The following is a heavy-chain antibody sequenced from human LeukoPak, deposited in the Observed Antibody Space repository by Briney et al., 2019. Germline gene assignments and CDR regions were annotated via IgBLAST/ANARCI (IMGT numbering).Heavy chain of an antibody. V-gene: IGHV4-30-4*08. CDR1: GGSISSGDYY. CDR3: AREPDSGSGSYLDY. D-gene: IGHD3-10*01. Sequence: SQTLSLTCTVSGGSISSGDYYWSWIRQPPGKGLEWIGYIYYSGSTYYNPSLKSRVTISVDTSKNQFSLKLSSVTAADTAVYYCAREPDSGSGSYLDYWGQGTLVTVSS. J-gene: IGHJ4*02. CDR2: IYYSGST.